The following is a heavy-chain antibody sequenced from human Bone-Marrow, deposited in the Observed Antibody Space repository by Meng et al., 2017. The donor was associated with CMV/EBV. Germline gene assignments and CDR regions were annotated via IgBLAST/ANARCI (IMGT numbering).Heavy chain of an antibody. CDR2: ISSSGSTI. Sequence: GESLKISCAASGFTFSDYYMSWIRQAPGKGLEWVSYISSSGSTIYYADSVKGRFTVSRDSAQNSLYLQMKSLRAEDTAVYYCASAVYCSSTSCYPPDYYYYGMDVWGQGTTVTVSS. CDR3: ASAVYCSSTSCYPPDYYYYGMDV. D-gene: IGHD2-2*01. CDR1: GFTFSDYY. J-gene: IGHJ6*02. V-gene: IGHV3-11*04.